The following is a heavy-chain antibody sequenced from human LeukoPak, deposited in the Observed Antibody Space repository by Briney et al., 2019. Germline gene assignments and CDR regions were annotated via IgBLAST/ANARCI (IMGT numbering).Heavy chain of an antibody. Sequence: SETLSLTCTVSGVSIGSGDYYWSWIRQPPAKGLEWIGYIYYSGSTNYNPSLKSRVTISLDTSKNQFSLKLNSVTAADTAVYYCARVSYDAFDIWGQGTMVTVSS. J-gene: IGHJ3*02. CDR2: IYYSGST. D-gene: IGHD2-8*01. V-gene: IGHV4-61*08. CDR1: GVSIGSGDYY. CDR3: ARVSYDAFDI.